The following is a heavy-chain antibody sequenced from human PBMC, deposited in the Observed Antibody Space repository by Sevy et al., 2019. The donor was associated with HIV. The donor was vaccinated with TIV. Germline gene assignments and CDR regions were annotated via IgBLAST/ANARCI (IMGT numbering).Heavy chain of an antibody. CDR1: GFTFSNYG. J-gene: IGHJ4*02. D-gene: IGHD3-3*02. CDR3: AKVLSFSPCSIPAAVLVY. Sequence: GGSLRLSCAASGFTFSNYGMNWVRQAPGVGLEWVATIGGDGDITHYADSVKGRFTISRDNFKNTLHLQLNNLRGDDTAIYFCAKVLSFSPCSIPAAVLVYWGRGTLVTVSS. CDR2: IGGDGDIT. V-gene: IGHV3-23*01.